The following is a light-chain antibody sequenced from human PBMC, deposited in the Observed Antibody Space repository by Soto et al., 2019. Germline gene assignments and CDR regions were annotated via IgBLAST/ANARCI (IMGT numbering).Light chain of an antibody. CDR2: WAS. J-gene: IGKJ1*01. V-gene: IGKV4-1*01. CDR3: QQYYSTPRT. CDR1: QSVLYSSNHKNY. Sequence: DIVMTQSPDSLAVSLGERATINCKSSQSVLYSSNHKNYLAWYQQKPGQPPKLLIYWASTRESGVPDRFSGSGSGTDITLTISSLQAEDGAVYYCQQYYSTPRTFGQGTKVEIK.